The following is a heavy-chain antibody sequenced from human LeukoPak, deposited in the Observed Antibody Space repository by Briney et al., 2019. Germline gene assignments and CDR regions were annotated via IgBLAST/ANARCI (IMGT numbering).Heavy chain of an antibody. V-gene: IGHV1-8*01. CDR2: MNPNSGNT. Sequence: ASVKVSCKASGYTFTSYDINWVRQATGQGLEWMGWMNPNSGNTGYAQKFQGRVTMTRNTSISTAYMELSSLRSEDTAVYYCARGHWSGYYQPPYYYYYMDVWGKGTTVTVSS. J-gene: IGHJ6*03. D-gene: IGHD3-3*01. CDR3: ARGHWSGYYQPPYYYYYMDV. CDR1: GYTFTSYD.